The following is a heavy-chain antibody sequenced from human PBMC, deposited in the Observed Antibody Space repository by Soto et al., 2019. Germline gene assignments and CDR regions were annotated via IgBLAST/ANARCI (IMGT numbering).Heavy chain of an antibody. CDR2: IGGSGSSA. J-gene: IGHJ5*02. V-gene: IGHV3-23*01. CDR1: GYSFKNFA. Sequence: GVSPRLSFAASGYSFKNFAMSWVRQVPGKGMEWVSAIGGSGSSANYADSVKGRFTVSRDDSKSTLYLQMSGLRVDDTALYYCAKDAEAYSEEWDWFDLRGKRTLVSVYS. D-gene: IGHD3-16*01. CDR3: AKDAEAYSEEWDWFDL.